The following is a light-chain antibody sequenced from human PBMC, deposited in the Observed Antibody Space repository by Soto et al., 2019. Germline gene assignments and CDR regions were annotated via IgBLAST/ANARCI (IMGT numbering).Light chain of an antibody. CDR3: QSYHSSLTLRV. J-gene: IGLJ1*01. CDR2: ANT. Sequence: QSVLTQPPSVSGAPGQRVTISCTGSSSNIGAGYDVHWYQQLPGTAPKLLIYANTNRPPGVPDRISGSKSATSASLAITGLQAYHYADYYCQSYHSSLTLRVFGTGTKLPLL. CDR1: SSNIGAGYD. V-gene: IGLV1-40*01.